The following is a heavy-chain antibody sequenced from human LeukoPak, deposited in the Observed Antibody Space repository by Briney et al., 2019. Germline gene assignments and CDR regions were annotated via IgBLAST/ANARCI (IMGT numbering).Heavy chain of an antibody. Sequence: GGSLRLSCAASGFTFSNYAMSWVRQAPGKGLEWVSAISGSGGSTYYADSVKGRFTISRDNAKNSLYLQMNSLRVEDTAVYHCARGAGSSWYFYFDYWGQGTLVTVSS. CDR2: ISGSGGST. CDR3: ARGAGSSWYFYFDY. CDR1: GFTFSNYA. D-gene: IGHD6-13*01. J-gene: IGHJ4*02. V-gene: IGHV3-23*01.